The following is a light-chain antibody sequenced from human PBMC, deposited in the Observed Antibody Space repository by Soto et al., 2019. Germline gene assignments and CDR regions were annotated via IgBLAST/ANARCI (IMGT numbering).Light chain of an antibody. V-gene: IGKV3-11*01. CDR1: HTITNNY. Sequence: EIVLTQSPATLALSPGERATLSCRASHTITNNYLAWYQQKPGQAPRLLIYDASNRATGIPARFSGSGSGTDFTLTISSLEPEGFAVYYCQQRSNWPPLTFGGGTKVDIK. J-gene: IGKJ4*01. CDR2: DAS. CDR3: QQRSNWPPLT.